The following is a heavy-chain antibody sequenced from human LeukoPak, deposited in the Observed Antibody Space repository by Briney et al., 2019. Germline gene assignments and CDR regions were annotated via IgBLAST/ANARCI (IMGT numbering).Heavy chain of an antibody. Sequence: GGSLRLSCAASGFTFSSYAMSWVRQAPGKGLEWVSAISGSGGSTYYADSVKGRFTISRDNSKNTLYLQMNSLRAEDTAVYYCAKDRRGGYYDSSSYSFDYWGQGTLVTVSS. J-gene: IGHJ4*02. CDR2: ISGSGGST. D-gene: IGHD3-22*01. CDR3: AKDRRGGYYDSSSYSFDY. CDR1: GFTFSSYA. V-gene: IGHV3-23*01.